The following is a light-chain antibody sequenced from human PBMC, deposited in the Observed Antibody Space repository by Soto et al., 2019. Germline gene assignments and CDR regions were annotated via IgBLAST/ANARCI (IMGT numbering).Light chain of an antibody. J-gene: IGKJ2*02. Sequence: DNQMTQSPSSLSASVGARVTITCRASQSISSYLNGYQQKPGKAPKLLIYAASSLQSVVPSRFSGGGSGTDFTLTISSLQPEDFATYYCQQSYSTPRTFGQGTKLEIK. CDR2: AAS. V-gene: IGKV1-39*01. CDR1: QSISSY. CDR3: QQSYSTPRT.